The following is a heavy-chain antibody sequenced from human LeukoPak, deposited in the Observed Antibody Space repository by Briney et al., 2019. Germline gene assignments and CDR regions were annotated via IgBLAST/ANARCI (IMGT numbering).Heavy chain of an antibody. V-gene: IGHV3-23*01. CDR3: AKDGPYSSSWYPDY. CDR2: IGGSGGSI. J-gene: IGHJ4*02. D-gene: IGHD6-13*01. CDR1: GFTFSSYA. Sequence: GGSLRLSCAASGFTFSSYAISWVRQAPGKGLEWVSAIGGSGGSIYYADSVKGRFTMSRDNSKNTLYLQMNSLRAEDTAVYYCAKDGPYSSSWYPDYWGQGTLVTVSS.